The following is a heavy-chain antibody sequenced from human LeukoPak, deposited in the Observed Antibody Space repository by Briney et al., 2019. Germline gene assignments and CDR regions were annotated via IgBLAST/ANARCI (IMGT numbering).Heavy chain of an antibody. CDR3: ARAHVAAGLAFDI. D-gene: IGHD6-25*01. Sequence: PGGSLRLSCAASGFTFSGYDMHWLRQATGKGLEWVSGIGIPGDTYYPGSVKGRFTISRENAKNSFYLQMSSLRAEDTAVYYCARAHVAAGLAFDIWGQGTMVTVSS. CDR1: GFTFSGYD. CDR2: IGIPGDT. J-gene: IGHJ3*02. V-gene: IGHV3-13*01.